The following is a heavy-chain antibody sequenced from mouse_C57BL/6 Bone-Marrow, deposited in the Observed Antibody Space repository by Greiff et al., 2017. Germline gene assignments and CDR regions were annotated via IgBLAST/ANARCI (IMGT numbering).Heavy chain of an antibody. CDR3: ASSGYLLWSL. D-gene: IGHD2-1*01. CDR2: INPSNGGT. J-gene: IGHJ2*01. Sequence: LQLQQSGTELVKPGASVKLSCKASGYTFTSYWMHWVKQRPGQGLEWIGNINPSNGGTNYNEKFKSKATLTVDKSSSPAYMRLSSLTSEDSAVYYSASSGYLLWSLWGQGTTLTVSA. V-gene: IGHV1-53*01. CDR1: GYTFTSYW.